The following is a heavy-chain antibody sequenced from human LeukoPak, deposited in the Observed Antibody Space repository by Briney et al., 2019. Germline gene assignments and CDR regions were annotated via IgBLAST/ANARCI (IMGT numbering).Heavy chain of an antibody. CDR1: GFTFNDYA. D-gene: IGHD5-18*01. CDR2: IGWDSGSI. Sequence: GVSLRLSCAASGFTFNDYAMHWVRQAPGKGLEWVTGIGWDSGSIVYADSVKGRFTISRDNAKNSLYLQMNSLRAEDTAVYYCTTLGPYIQPRWGQGTMVTVSS. V-gene: IGHV3-9*01. J-gene: IGHJ3*01. CDR3: TTLGPYIQPR.